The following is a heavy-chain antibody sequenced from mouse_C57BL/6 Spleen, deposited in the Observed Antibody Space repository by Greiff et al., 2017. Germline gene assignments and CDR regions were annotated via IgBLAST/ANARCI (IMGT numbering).Heavy chain of an antibody. J-gene: IGHJ3*01. V-gene: IGHV10-1*01. CDR1: GFSFNTYA. Sequence: EVQGVESGGGLVQPKGSLKLSCAASGFSFNTYAMNWVRQAPGKGLEWVARIRSKSNNYATYYADSVKDRFTISRDDSESMLYLQMNNLKTEDTAMYYCVREDDGYFAWFAYWGQGTLVTVSA. CDR3: VREDDGYFAWFAY. CDR2: IRSKSNNYAT. D-gene: IGHD2-3*01.